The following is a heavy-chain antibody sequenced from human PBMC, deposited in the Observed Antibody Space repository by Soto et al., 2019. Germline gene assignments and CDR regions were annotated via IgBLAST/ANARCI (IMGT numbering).Heavy chain of an antibody. CDR2: INTYNGKT. CDR3: ARGPQTSDF. CDR1: GYIFTSYS. D-gene: IGHD2-2*01. J-gene: IGHJ4*02. Sequence: GASVKVSCKTSGYIFTSYSITWVRQAPGQGLQWMGWINTYNGKTHYAQKFQGRVTVTTDPSTGTVYMELRSLTSDDTAVYYCARGPQTSDFWGQGTLVTVSS. V-gene: IGHV1-18*04.